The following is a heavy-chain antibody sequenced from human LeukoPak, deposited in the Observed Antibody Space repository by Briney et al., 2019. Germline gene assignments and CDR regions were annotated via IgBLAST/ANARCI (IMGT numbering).Heavy chain of an antibody. J-gene: IGHJ6*02. CDR3: ARHTGPYYSSGSYGMDV. Sequence: GGSLRLSCAASGFNFNAYSMNWVRQAPGKGLEWVSSISSGGTSMYYAESVKGRFTISRDNAKNSLFLQMNSLRAEDTSVYYCARHTGPYYSSGSYGMDVWGQGTTVTVSS. V-gene: IGHV3-21*01. D-gene: IGHD3-10*01. CDR2: ISSGGTSM. CDR1: GFNFNAYS.